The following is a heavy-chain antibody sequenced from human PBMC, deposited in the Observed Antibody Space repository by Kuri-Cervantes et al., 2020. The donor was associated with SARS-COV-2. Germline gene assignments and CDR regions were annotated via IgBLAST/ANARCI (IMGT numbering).Heavy chain of an antibody. V-gene: IGHV4-4*02. CDR3: ARHPTGYSYGSEGENWYFDL. J-gene: IGHJ2*01. CDR2: IYHSGST. D-gene: IGHD5-18*01. CDR1: GGSISSSNW. Sequence: GSLRLSCAVSGGSISSSNWWSWVRQSPGKGLEWIGEIYHSGSTDYNPSLKSRVTISVDKSKNQFSLKLSSVTAADTAVYYCARHPTGYSYGSEGENWYFDLWGRGTLVTVSS.